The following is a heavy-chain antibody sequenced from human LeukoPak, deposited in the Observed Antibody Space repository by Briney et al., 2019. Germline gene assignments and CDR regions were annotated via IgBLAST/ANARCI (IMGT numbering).Heavy chain of an antibody. CDR1: GYTFTSYD. J-gene: IGHJ5*02. D-gene: IGHD2-2*01. Sequence: ASVKVSCKASGYTFTSYDINWVRQATGQGLEWMGWMNPNSGNTGYAQKFQGRVTMTRNTSISTAYMELSRLRSDDTAVYYCARGTGIVVVPAAKVGFDPWGQGTLVTVSS. CDR3: ARGTGIVVVPAAKVGFDP. V-gene: IGHV1-8*01. CDR2: MNPNSGNT.